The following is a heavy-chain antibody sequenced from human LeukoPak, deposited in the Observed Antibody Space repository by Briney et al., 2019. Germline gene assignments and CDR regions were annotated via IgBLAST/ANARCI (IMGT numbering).Heavy chain of an antibody. CDR3: ARMTVSGRDNWFDP. D-gene: IGHD6-19*01. J-gene: IGHJ5*02. Sequence: PSETLSLTCTVSGGSISSSSYYWGWIRQPPGKGLEWIGRIYTSGSTNYNPSLKSRVTISVDTSKNQFSLKLSSVTAADTAVYYCARMTVSGRDNWFDPWGQGTLVTVSS. V-gene: IGHV4-39*07. CDR1: GGSISSSSYY. CDR2: IYTSGST.